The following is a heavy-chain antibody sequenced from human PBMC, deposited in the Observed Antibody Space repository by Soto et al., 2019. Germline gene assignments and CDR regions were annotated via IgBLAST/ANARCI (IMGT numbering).Heavy chain of an antibody. CDR1: GFTFSSYG. CDR3: ARSALGSDYYYYYMDV. J-gene: IGHJ6*03. Sequence: QVQLVESGGGVVQPGRSLRLSCAASGFTFSSYGMHWVRQAPGKGLEWVAVIWYDGSNKYYADSVKGRFTISRDNSKNTRYLQMNSLRAEDTAVYYCARSALGSDYYYYYMDVWGKGTTVTVSS. V-gene: IGHV3-33*01. D-gene: IGHD6-25*01. CDR2: IWYDGSNK.